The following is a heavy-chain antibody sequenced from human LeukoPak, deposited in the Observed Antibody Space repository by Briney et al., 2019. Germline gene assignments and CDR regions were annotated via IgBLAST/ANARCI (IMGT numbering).Heavy chain of an antibody. CDR3: AKLRGYYGSGQQITLDY. J-gene: IGHJ4*02. D-gene: IGHD3-10*01. V-gene: IGHV3-30*18. Sequence: RGSLRLSCPASGLTLSSYGLHWVRQAPGKGLEGVAVIYHDGCNKYYVDSVKGRLIIYSDSDKNTLYLQMNSLRVEDTAVYYCAKLRGYYGSGQQITLDYWGQGTLVTVSS. CDR2: IYHDGCNK. CDR1: GLTLSSYG.